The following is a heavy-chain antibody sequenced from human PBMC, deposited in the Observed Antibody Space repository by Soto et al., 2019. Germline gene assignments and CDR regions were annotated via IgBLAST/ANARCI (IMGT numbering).Heavy chain of an antibody. Sequence: QMQLVQSGPEVKKPGTSVKVSCKASGFTFTSSAVQWVRQARGQRLEWIGWIVVGSGNTNYAQKFQERVTITRDMSTSTAYMELSSLRSEDTALYYCAADGDYGYYVDYYYGMDVWGQGTTVTVSS. V-gene: IGHV1-58*01. CDR2: IVVGSGNT. J-gene: IGHJ6*02. CDR3: AADGDYGYYVDYYYGMDV. D-gene: IGHD4-17*01. CDR1: GFTFTSSA.